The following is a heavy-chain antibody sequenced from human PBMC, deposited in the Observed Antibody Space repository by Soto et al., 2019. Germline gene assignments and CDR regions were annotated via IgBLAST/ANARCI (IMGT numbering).Heavy chain of an antibody. CDR3: AKDFNDN. V-gene: IGHV3-30*18. Sequence: QVQLVESGGGVVQPGRSLRLSCAASGFTFSSYGMHWVRQAPGKGLEWVAVISYDGSNKYYADSVKGRFTISRDNSKNTLYLQMNSLRAEDTAVYYCAKDFNDNWGQGTLVTVSS. D-gene: IGHD3-9*01. J-gene: IGHJ4*02. CDR1: GFTFSSYG. CDR2: ISYDGSNK.